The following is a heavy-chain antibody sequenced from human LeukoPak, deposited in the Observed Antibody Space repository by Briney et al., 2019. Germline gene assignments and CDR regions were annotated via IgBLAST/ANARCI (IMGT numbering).Heavy chain of an antibody. CDR3: ARGNSYYDSSGAFDY. V-gene: IGHV4-59*01. CDR2: IYYSGST. CDR1: GGSNSPYY. J-gene: IGHJ4*02. Sequence: SETLSLTCTVSGGSNSPYYWSWIRQPPGKGLEWIGYIYYSGSTNYNPSLKNRVSMSVDTSKNQFSLKLNSVTAADTAVYYCARGNSYYDSSGAFDYWGQGTLVTVSS. D-gene: IGHD3-22*01.